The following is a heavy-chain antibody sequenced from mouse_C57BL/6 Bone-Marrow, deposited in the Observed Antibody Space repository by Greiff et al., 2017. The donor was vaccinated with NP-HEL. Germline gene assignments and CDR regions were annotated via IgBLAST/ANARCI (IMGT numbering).Heavy chain of an antibody. CDR2: ISDGGSYT. J-gene: IGHJ2*01. CDR3: AREVTVLHYFDY. Sequence: EVMLVESGGGLVKPGGSLKLSCAASGFTFSSYAMSWVRQTPEKRLEWVATISDGGSYTYYPDNVKGRFTISRDNAKNNLYLQMSHLKSEDTAMYYCAREVTVLHYFDYWGQGTTLTVSS. CDR1: GFTFSSYA. V-gene: IGHV5-4*01. D-gene: IGHD1-1*01.